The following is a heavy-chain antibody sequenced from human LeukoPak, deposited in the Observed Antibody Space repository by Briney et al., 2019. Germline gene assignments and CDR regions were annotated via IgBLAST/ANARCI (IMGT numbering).Heavy chain of an antibody. CDR3: ARGGANYYYYMDV. V-gene: IGHV3-21*01. D-gene: IGHD5-12*01. CDR2: ISSSSSYI. CDR1: GFTFSSYS. J-gene: IGHJ6*03. Sequence: PGRSLRLSCAASGFTFSSYSMNWVRQAPGKGLEWVSSISSSSSYIYYADSVKGRFTISRDNAKNSLYLQMNSLRAEDTAVYYCARGGANYYYYMDVWGKGTTVTVSS.